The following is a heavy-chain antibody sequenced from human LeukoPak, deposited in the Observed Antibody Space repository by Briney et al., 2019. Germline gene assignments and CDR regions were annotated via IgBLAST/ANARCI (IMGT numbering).Heavy chain of an antibody. CDR1: GGSISSYY. V-gene: IGHV4-59*01. CDR3: ARHYCSGGSCYFYFDY. CDR2: IYYSGST. J-gene: IGHJ4*02. D-gene: IGHD2-15*01. Sequence: SETLSLTCTVSGGSISSYYWSWLRQPPGKGLEWLGYIYYSGSTNYNPSLKSRVTISVDTSKNQFSLKLSSVTAADTAVYYCARHYCSGGSCYFYFDYWGQGTLVTVSS.